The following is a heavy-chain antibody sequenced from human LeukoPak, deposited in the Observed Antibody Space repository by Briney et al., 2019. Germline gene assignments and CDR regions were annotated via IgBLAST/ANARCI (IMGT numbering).Heavy chain of an antibody. CDR3: ARDEDYVWGSYRYTGGGGFDY. J-gene: IGHJ4*02. CDR2: ITAGNVNT. D-gene: IGHD3-16*02. Sequence: ASVKVSCKASGYTFSSYAMHWVRQAPGQRLERMGWITAGNVNTKYSQKFQGRVTITRDTSASTAYMELSSLRSEDTAVYYCARDEDYVWGSYRYTGGGGFDYWGQGTLVTVSS. CDR1: GYTFSSYA. V-gene: IGHV1-3*01.